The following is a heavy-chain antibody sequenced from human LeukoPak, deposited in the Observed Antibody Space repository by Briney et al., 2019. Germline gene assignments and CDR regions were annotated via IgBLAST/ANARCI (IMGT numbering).Heavy chain of an antibody. Sequence: PGGSLRLSCAASGFTFSTHEMNWVHQAPGKGLEWVSYISSSGSTIYYADSVKGRFTISRDNAKDSLYLQMNSLRADDTAVYYCARRYCSGSSCLVDYWGQGTLVTVSS. V-gene: IGHV3-48*03. CDR3: ARRYCSGSSCLVDY. CDR2: ISSSGSTI. J-gene: IGHJ4*02. CDR1: GFTFSTHE. D-gene: IGHD2-15*01.